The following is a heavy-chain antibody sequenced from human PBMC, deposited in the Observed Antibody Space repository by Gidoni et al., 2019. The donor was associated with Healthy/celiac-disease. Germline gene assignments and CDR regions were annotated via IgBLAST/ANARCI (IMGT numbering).Heavy chain of an antibody. CDR2: INPSDGST. J-gene: IGHJ5*02. CDR3: ARRGDCSSTSCYVGRDWFDP. CDR1: GYTFTSYY. D-gene: IGHD2-2*01. Sequence: QVQLVQSGAEVTKPGASVRVSCKASGYTFTSYYMHWVRQAPGQGLEWMGIINPSDGSTSYAQKFQGRVTMTRDTSTSTVYMELSSLRSEDTAVYYCARRGDCSSTSCYVGRDWFDPWGQGTLVTVSS. V-gene: IGHV1-46*01.